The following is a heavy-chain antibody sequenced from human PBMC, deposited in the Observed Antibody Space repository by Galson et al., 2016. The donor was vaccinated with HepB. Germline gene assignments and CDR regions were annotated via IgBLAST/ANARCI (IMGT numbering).Heavy chain of an antibody. CDR3: ATNTYSSGLLYFDY. CDR1: GFTVSGNY. Sequence: SLRLSCAASGFTVSGNYMSWVRQAPGEGLEWVSIIYGGGSLFYADSVKGRFTLSRDNSKNTLFLQMNSLRADDTAVYYCATNTYSSGLLYFDYWGQGTLVTVSA. V-gene: IGHV3-53*01. CDR2: IYGGGSL. D-gene: IGHD6-19*01. J-gene: IGHJ4*02.